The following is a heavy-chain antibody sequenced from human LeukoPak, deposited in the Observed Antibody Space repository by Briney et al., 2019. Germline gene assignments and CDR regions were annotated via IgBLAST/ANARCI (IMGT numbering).Heavy chain of an antibody. Sequence: GGSLRLSCTVSGFTVSSNSMSWVRQAPGKGLEWVSFIFSGTHYSDSVKGRFTISRDNSKNTLYLQMTSLRAEDTAVYYCATGGHVRVYDSSAYYGHYWGQGTLVTVSS. D-gene: IGHD3-22*01. V-gene: IGHV3-53*01. CDR1: GFTVSSNS. CDR2: IFSGT. J-gene: IGHJ4*02. CDR3: ATGGHVRVYDSSAYYGHY.